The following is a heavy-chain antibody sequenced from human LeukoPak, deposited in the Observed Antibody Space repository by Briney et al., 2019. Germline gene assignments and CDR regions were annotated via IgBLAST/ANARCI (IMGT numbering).Heavy chain of an antibody. J-gene: IGHJ2*01. Sequence: GGSLRLTCAASGFTFSNFAMNWVRQAPGKGLEWVAGVSDSAFSTSYADSVKGRFSIIRDNSDNTLSLQMNSLRVEDTALYYCARGTINLASYFGLWGRGTLATVSS. CDR2: VSDSAFST. V-gene: IGHV3-23*01. CDR3: ARGTINLASYFGL. CDR1: GFTFSNFA.